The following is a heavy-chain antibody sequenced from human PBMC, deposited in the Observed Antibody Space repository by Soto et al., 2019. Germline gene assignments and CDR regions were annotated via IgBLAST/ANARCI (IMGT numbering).Heavy chain of an antibody. CDR2: IIPIFGTA. J-gene: IGHJ6*02. V-gene: IGHV1-69*01. CDR3: ARENEYYYGSGTSPSYYGMDV. D-gene: IGHD3-10*01. Sequence: QVQLVQSGAEVKKPGSLVKVSCKASGGTFSSYAISWVRQAPGQGLEWMGGIIPIFGTANYAQKFQGRVTITADESTSTAYMELSSLRSEDTAVYYCARENEYYYGSGTSPSYYGMDVWGQGTTVTVSS. CDR1: GGTFSSYA.